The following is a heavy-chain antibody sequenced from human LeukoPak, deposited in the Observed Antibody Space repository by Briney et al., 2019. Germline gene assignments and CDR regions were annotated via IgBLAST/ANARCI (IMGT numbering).Heavy chain of an antibody. CDR1: GFTFSSYG. V-gene: IGHV3-33*01. CDR3: ARGGTPKDIVVVVAAYTHFDY. Sequence: PGRSLRLSCAASGFTFSSYGMHWVRQAPGKGLEWVAVIWYDGSNKYYADSVKGRFTISRDNSKNTLYLQMNSLRAEDTAVYYCARGGTPKDIVVVVAAYTHFDYWGQGTLVTVSS. J-gene: IGHJ4*02. D-gene: IGHD2-15*01. CDR2: IWYDGSNK.